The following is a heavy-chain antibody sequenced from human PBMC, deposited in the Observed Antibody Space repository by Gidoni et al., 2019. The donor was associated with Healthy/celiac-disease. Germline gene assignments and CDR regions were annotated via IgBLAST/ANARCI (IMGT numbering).Heavy chain of an antibody. V-gene: IGHV4-4*02. J-gene: IGHJ5*02. CDR1: GGSISSSNW. Sequence: QVQLQESGPGLVKPSGTLSLTCPVSGGSISSSNWWSWVRQPPGQGLEWIGEIYHSGSTNYNPSLKSRVTISVDKSKNQFSLKLSSVTAADTAVYYCARGPPDRLVRAGNWFDPWGQGTLVTVSS. CDR2: IYHSGST. D-gene: IGHD6-19*01. CDR3: ARGPPDRLVRAGNWFDP.